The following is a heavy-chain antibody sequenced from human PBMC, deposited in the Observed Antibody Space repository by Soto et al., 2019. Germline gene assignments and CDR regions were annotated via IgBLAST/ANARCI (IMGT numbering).Heavy chain of an antibody. CDR3: TTDDGGNPLGGMDV. D-gene: IGHD2-15*01. J-gene: IGHJ6*02. V-gene: IGHV3-15*07. Sequence: KGLEWVGRIKSKTDGGTTDYAAPVKGRFTISRDDSKNTLYLQMNSLKTEDTAVYYCTTDDGGNPLGGMDVWGQGTTVTVSS. CDR2: IKSKTDGGTT.